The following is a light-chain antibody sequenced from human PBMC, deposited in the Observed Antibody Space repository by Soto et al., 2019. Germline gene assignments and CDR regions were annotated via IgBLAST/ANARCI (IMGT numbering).Light chain of an antibody. Sequence: ETVLTQSPGTLSLSPGESATLSCRASQSVSNKYLVWYQQKPGQAPRLLVYGASTRAAGIPARFSGSGSGTEFTLTISSLQSEDFALYYCQQYNYWPPLTFGGGTKVEIK. V-gene: IGKV3-15*01. CDR3: QQYNYWPPLT. CDR2: GAS. CDR1: QSVSNKY. J-gene: IGKJ4*01.